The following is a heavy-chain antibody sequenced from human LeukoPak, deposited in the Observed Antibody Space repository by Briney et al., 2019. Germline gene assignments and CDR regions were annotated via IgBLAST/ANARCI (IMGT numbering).Heavy chain of an antibody. CDR3: AKRGVVIRVILVGFHKEAYYFDF. V-gene: IGHV3-23*01. Sequence: GGSLRLSCAVSGITLSNYGMSWVRQVPGKGLEWVAGISDSGGRTNYADSVKGRFTISRDNPKNTLFLQMNSLRAEDTAVYFCAKRGVVIRVILVGFHKEAYYFDFWGQGALVTVSS. CDR1: GITLSNYG. D-gene: IGHD3-22*01. CDR2: ISDSGGRT. J-gene: IGHJ4*02.